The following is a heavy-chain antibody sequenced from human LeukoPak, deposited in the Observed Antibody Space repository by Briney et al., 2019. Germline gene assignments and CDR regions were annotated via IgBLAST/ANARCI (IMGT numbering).Heavy chain of an antibody. D-gene: IGHD3-22*01. CDR1: GYTLTKLS. Sequence: ASVKVSCKVSGYTLTKLSMHWVRQAPGKGLEWVGGFDPEDGETIYAQKFQGRVTMTEDTSTDTAYMELSSLRSEDTAVYYCATRGGYDSSGYYYFLFGYWGQGTLVTVSS. V-gene: IGHV1-24*01. CDR2: FDPEDGET. J-gene: IGHJ4*02. CDR3: ATRGGYDSSGYYYFLFGY.